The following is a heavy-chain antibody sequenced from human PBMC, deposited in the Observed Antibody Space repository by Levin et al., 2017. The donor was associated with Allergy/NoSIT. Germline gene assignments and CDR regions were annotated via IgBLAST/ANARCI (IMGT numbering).Heavy chain of an antibody. D-gene: IGHD6-19*01. CDR3: ARNRIRVSGGNHYYYGMDV. CDR1: GGSVSSGTYY. Sequence: SETLSLTCSVSGGSVSSGTYYWSWIRRPPGKELEWIGYINYRGVTKYNPSLQSRATISVDTSKTEFSLKVTSVTAADTAVYYCARNRIRVSGGNHYYYGMDVWGQGTTVTV. CDR2: INYRGVT. J-gene: IGHJ6*02. V-gene: IGHV4-61*01.